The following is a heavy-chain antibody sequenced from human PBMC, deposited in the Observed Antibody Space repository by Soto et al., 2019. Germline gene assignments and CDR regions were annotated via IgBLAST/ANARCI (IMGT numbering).Heavy chain of an antibody. V-gene: IGHV1-3*01. CDR1: GYTFTSYA. J-gene: IGHJ4*02. CDR3: ARAASHPAY. CDR2: MNADNGDT. Sequence: QVQLVQSGAEVKKPGASVKVSCKASGYTFTSYAIYWVRQAPGQRLEWMGWMNADNGDTKYLQKFQGRVTITRDTSASTAYMELSSLTSEDTAVYYCARAASHPAYWGQGTLVTVSS.